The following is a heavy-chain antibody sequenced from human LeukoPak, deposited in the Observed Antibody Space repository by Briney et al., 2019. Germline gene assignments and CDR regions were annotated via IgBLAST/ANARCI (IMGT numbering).Heavy chain of an antibody. CDR2: ISSNGGST. V-gene: IGHV3-64D*06. J-gene: IGHJ4*02. D-gene: IGHD3-22*01. CDR3: VKEGESITMIVVVSVGYFDY. CDR1: GFTFSSYA. Sequence: GGSLRLSCSASGFTFSSYAMHWVRQAPGKGLEYVSAISSNGGSTYYADSVKGRFTISRDNSKSTLYLQMSSLRAEDTAVYYCVKEGESITMIVVVSVGYFDYWGQGTLVTVSS.